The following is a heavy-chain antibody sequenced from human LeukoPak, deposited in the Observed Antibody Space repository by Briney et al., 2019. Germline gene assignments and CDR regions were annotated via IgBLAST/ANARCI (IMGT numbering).Heavy chain of an antibody. Sequence: PGGSLRLSCEASGFTFSSYEMNWVRQAPGRGLEWVSYISSSGKTIYYADSTKGRFTGSRDNAKNSLYLQMNSLRAEDTAVYYCATTSIAAAVPGCFDYWGQGTLVTVFS. CDR3: ATTSIAAAVPGCFDY. CDR1: GFTFSSYE. V-gene: IGHV3-48*03. J-gene: IGHJ4*02. D-gene: IGHD6-13*01. CDR2: ISSSGKTI.